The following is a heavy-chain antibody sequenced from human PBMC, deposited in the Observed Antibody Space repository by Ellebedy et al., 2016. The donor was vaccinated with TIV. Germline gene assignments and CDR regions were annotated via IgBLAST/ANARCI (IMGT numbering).Heavy chain of an antibody. Sequence: GGSLRLXXAASGFTFSSYAMSWVRQAPGKGLEWVSAISGSGGNTYYADSVKGRFTISRDNSKNTLYLQMNSLRAEDTAVYYCAKRIGFWSGYPPQNWFDPWGQGTLVTVSS. CDR1: GFTFSSYA. V-gene: IGHV3-23*01. CDR3: AKRIGFWSGYPPQNWFDP. J-gene: IGHJ5*02. CDR2: ISGSGGNT. D-gene: IGHD3-3*01.